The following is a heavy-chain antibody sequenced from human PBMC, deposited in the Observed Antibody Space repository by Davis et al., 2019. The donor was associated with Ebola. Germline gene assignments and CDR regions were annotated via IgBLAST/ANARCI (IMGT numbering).Heavy chain of an antibody. V-gene: IGHV3-23*01. CDR3: ARLTYEYRCLRGVDYYYYYMDV. CDR1: GFTFSNYA. Sequence: GESLKISCAASGFTFSNYAMSWVRQAPGEGLEWVSGISASGADIKYADSVKGRFSISRDNAKNSLYLQMNSLRAEDTAVYYCARLTYEYRCLRGVDYYYYYMDVWGKGTTVTVSS. D-gene: IGHD6-6*01. CDR2: ISASGADI. J-gene: IGHJ6*03.